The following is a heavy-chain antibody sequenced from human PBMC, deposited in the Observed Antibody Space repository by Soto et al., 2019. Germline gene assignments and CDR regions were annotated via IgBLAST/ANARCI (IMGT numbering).Heavy chain of an antibody. CDR2: ISSTGRST. CDR1: GFTFSSYA. CDR3: AKKYNSDSPCWDY. V-gene: IGHV3-23*01. D-gene: IGHD6-19*01. J-gene: IGHJ4*02. Sequence: EVQLLESGGGLVQPGGSLRLSCAASGFTFSSYAMSWVRQAPGKGLEWVSAISSTGRSTYYADSVKGRFTISRDNSKNTLELQMSSLRADDTALYYCAKKYNSDSPCWDYWGQGTLVIVSS.